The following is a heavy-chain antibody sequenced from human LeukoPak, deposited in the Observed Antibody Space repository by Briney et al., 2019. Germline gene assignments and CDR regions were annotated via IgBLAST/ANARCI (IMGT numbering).Heavy chain of an antibody. CDR2: IYYSGST. Sequence: PSETLSLTCTVSGGSISSSSYYWGWIRQPPGKGLEWIGSIYYSGSTYYNPSLKSRVTISVDTSKNQFSLKLSSVTAADTAVYYCASRPLWNDGIYNWFDPWGQGTLVTVSS. D-gene: IGHD1-1*01. J-gene: IGHJ5*02. CDR1: GGSISSSSYY. CDR3: ASRPLWNDGIYNWFDP. V-gene: IGHV4-39*01.